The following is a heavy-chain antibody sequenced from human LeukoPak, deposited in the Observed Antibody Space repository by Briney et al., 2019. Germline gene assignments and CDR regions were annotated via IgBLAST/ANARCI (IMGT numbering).Heavy chain of an antibody. J-gene: IGHJ4*02. D-gene: IGHD3-22*01. CDR3: ARGPPTDYYDSSGFYYVFDY. V-gene: IGHV3-64D*06. CDR1: GFTFSSYA. CDR2: ISDKGGST. Sequence: GGSLRLSCSASGFTFSSYAMHWVRQAPGKGLEYVSVISDKGGSTYYADSVKGRFTISRDNSKNTLYLQMGSLRAEDTAVYFCARGPPTDYYDSSGFYYVFDYWGQGTLVTVSS.